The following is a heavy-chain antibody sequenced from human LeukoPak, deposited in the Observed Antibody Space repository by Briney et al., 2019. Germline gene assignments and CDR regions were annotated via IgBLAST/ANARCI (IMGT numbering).Heavy chain of an antibody. J-gene: IGHJ5*02. D-gene: IGHD3-16*01. CDR1: GGSFSGYY. CDR3: ARVAMITVDWFDP. V-gene: IGHV4-34*01. CDR2: INHSGST. Sequence: SETLSLTCAVYGGSFSGYYWSWIRQPPGKGLEWVGEINHSGSTNYNPSLKSRVTISVDTSKKQFPLKLSSVTAADTAVYYCARVAMITVDWFDPWGQGTLVTVSS.